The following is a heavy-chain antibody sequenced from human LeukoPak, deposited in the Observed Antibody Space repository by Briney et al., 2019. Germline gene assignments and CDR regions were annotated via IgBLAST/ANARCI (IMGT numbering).Heavy chain of an antibody. CDR1: GYTFTGYD. CDR2: MNPNSGNT. D-gene: IGHD1-26*01. V-gene: IGHV1-8*01. J-gene: IGHJ5*02. CDR3: ARGSYYDTNWFDP. Sequence: ASVKVSCKASGYTFTGYDINWVRQATGQGLEWMGWMNPNSGNTGYAQKFQGRVTMTRNTSISTAYMELGSLRSEDTAVYYCARGSYYDTNWFDPWGQGTLVTVSS.